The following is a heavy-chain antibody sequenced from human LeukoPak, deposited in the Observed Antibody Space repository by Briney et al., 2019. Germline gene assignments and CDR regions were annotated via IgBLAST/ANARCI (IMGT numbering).Heavy chain of an antibody. D-gene: IGHD4-17*01. V-gene: IGHV1-69*05. J-gene: IGHJ4*02. CDR1: GGTFDKYS. CDR2: IIPIFGTA. CDR3: ARTDYGDYGRPFDY. Sequence: GASVKVSCKASGGTFDKYSINWVRQAPGQGLEWMGGIIPIFGTANYAQKFQGRVTITTDESTSTAYMELSSLRSEDTAVYYCARTDYGDYGRPFDYWGQGTLVTVSS.